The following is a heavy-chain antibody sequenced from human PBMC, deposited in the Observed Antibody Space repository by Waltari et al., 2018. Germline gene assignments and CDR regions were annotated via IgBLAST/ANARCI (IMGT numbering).Heavy chain of an antibody. CDR1: GGSFSGYC. J-gene: IGHJ6*02. V-gene: IGHV4-34*01. D-gene: IGHD4-17*01. CDR3: ARGPMLDYGANSGHYYYGMDV. CDR2: INQSGTP. Sequence: QVQLQQWGAGLLKPSETLSLTCAVYGGSFSGYCWSWIRQSPGKGLGWMGEINQSGTPTDNPSLKGRVTTAVDTSKNQFSLKLSAVTAADTAVYYCARGPMLDYGANSGHYYYGMDVWGQGTTVTVSS.